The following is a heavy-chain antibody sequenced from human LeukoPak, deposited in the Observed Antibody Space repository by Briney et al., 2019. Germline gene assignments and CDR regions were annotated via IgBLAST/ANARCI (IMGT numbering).Heavy chain of an antibody. J-gene: IGHJ6*02. CDR3: ARDDSLSSGWYLYYYGMDV. V-gene: IGHV3-21*01. CDR1: GFTFSIYT. CDR2: ITSSSSSM. D-gene: IGHD6-19*01. Sequence: GGSLRLSCVASGFTFSIYTMSWVRQAPGKGLEWVSSITSSSSSMYSADSVKGRLTISRDNAKNSLYLQMNSLRAEDTAVYYCARDDSLSSGWYLYYYGMDVWGQGTTVAVSS.